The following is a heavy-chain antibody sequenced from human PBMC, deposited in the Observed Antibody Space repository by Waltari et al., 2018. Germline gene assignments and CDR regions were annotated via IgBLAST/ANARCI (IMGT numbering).Heavy chain of an antibody. CDR1: GYTFTSYY. J-gene: IGHJ5*02. D-gene: IGHD7-27*01. CDR3: ASSNWGHPGWFDP. V-gene: IGHV1-46*01. CDR2: INPSGGST. Sequence: QVQLVQSGAEVKKPGASVKVSCKASGYTFTSYYMHWVRQAPGQGLEWMGIINPSGGSTSYAQKFQGRVTMTRDTSTSTVYMELSSLRSEDTAVYYCASSNWGHPGWFDPWGQGTLVTVSS.